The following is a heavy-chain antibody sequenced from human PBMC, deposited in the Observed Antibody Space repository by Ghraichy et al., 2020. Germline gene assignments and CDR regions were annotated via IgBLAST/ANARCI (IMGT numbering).Heavy chain of an antibody. CDR2: IGGIDSGT. Sequence: GGSLRLSCAASGFNFAVYAMSWVRQAPGKGLQWVATIGGIDSGTYYLDSVRGRFTISRDNSKNTLYLQMSSLRTEDTAVYFCARDTDSGWRADYWGQGNLVTVSS. J-gene: IGHJ4*02. V-gene: IGHV3-23*01. D-gene: IGHD6-19*01. CDR1: GFNFAVYA. CDR3: ARDTDSGWRADY.